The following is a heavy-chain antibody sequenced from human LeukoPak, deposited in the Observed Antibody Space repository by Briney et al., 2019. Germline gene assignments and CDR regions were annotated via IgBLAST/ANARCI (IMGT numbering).Heavy chain of an antibody. CDR1: GFTFSSSW. J-gene: IGHJ4*02. V-gene: IGHV3-7*04. CDR2: IKPDGSEG. CDR3: ARDRAYKSFDY. D-gene: IGHD3-16*01. Sequence: GGSLRLSCAASGFTFSSSWMTWVRQAPGKGLEWVATIKPDGSEGSYADSVKGRFTISRDNAKNSLFLRMISLRAEDTAVYYCARDRAYKSFDYWGQGALVTVSS.